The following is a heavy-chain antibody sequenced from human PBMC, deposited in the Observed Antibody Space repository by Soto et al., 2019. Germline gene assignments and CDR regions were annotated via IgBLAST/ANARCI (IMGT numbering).Heavy chain of an antibody. Sequence: ASVKVSCKASGGTFSSYAISWVRQAPGQGIEWMRGIIPIFGTANYAQKFQGRVTITADESTSTAYMELNSLRAEDTAVYYCARTRSSGLLTKFDYWGQGTLVTVSS. CDR3: ARTRSSGLLTKFDY. CDR1: GGTFSSYA. CDR2: IIPIFGTA. D-gene: IGHD6-19*01. J-gene: IGHJ4*02. V-gene: IGHV1-69*13.